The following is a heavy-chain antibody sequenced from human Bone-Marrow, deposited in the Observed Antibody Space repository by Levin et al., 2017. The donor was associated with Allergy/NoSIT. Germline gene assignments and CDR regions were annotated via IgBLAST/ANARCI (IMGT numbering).Heavy chain of an antibody. CDR1: GFTFSSYA. J-gene: IGHJ3*02. D-gene: IGHD3-16*01. V-gene: IGHV3-23*01. Sequence: GESLKISCAASGFTFSSYALAWVRQTPGKGLEWVSGISGSGHDTYYADSVRGRFSVSRDNSKNTLYLQMNSLRVEDTAVYFCARDGGGHDIWGRGTRVTVSS. CDR3: ARDGGGHDI. CDR2: ISGSGHDT.